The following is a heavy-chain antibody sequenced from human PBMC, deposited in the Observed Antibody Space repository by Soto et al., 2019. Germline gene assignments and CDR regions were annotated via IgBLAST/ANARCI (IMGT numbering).Heavy chain of an antibody. CDR3: AAARSGYYNWFDP. J-gene: IGHJ5*02. CDR2: FDPEDGET. V-gene: IGHV1-24*01. D-gene: IGHD3-22*01. Sequence: GASVKVCSKVSGYTLTELCMHWVRQAPGKGLEWMGGFDPEDGETIYAQKFRGRVTMTEDTSTDTAYMELSSLRSEDTAVYYCAAARSGYYNWFDPWGQGTLVTVSS. CDR1: GYTLTELC.